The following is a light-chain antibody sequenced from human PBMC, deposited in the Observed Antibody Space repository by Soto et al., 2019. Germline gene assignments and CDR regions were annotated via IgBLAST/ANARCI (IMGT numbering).Light chain of an antibody. Sequence: DVVVTQSPLSLPVTLGQPASISFGASQSLVCTDGDTDLNWFQQRPGPSPRRLIYTVSNRDSGVPDRFIGSGSGTVFTLNITRVEAEDVAIYYCMHGTQWPWTFGQGTKVDIK. V-gene: IGKV2-30*01. CDR3: MHGTQWPWT. J-gene: IGKJ1*01. CDR2: TVS. CDR1: QSLVCTDGDTD.